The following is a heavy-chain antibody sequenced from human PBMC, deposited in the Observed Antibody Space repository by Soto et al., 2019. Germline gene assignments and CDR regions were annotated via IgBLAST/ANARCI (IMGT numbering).Heavy chain of an antibody. D-gene: IGHD5-18*01. CDR3: ARDLSYGLCDY. CDR2: ISAYNGNT. J-gene: IGHJ4*02. CDR1: GYTFTSYG. Sequence: QVQLVQSGAEVKKPGASVKVSCKASGYTFTSYGIRWGRQAPGQGLEWMGWISAYNGNTNYAQKHKGRVTMTTDTSTSTAYMALRSLRSDDTAVYYCARDLSYGLCDYWGQGTLVTVSS. V-gene: IGHV1-18*01.